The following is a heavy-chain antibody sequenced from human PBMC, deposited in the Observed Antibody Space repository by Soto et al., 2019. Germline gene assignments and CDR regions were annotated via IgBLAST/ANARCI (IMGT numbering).Heavy chain of an antibody. J-gene: IGHJ4*02. Sequence: QVQLQQWGAGLLKPSETLSLTCAVYGGSLSGYYWSWIRQPPGKGLEWIGEINDSGSTNYNPSLKSRVTISLDESKNQFSLKLSSVTAADTAVYYCARDTRRMAYSSSSWAPNWWGQGTLVTVSS. CDR3: ARDTRRMAYSSSSWAPNW. D-gene: IGHD6-6*01. CDR1: GGSLSGYY. CDR2: INDSGST. V-gene: IGHV4-34*01.